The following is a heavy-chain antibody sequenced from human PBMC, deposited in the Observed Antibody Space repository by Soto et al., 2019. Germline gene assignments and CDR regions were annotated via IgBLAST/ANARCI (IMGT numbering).Heavy chain of an antibody. CDR1: GGTFSSYT. D-gene: IGHD2-2*01. J-gene: IGHJ3*02. Sequence: QVQLVQSGAEVKKPGSSVKVSCKASGGTFSSYTISWVRQAPGQGLEWMGRIIPILGIANYAQKFQGRVTITADKPTSTAYMELSSLRSEDTAVYYCAREGRYCSSTSCTISAFDIWGQGTMVTVSS. CDR2: IIPILGIA. CDR3: AREGRYCSSTSCTISAFDI. V-gene: IGHV1-69*08.